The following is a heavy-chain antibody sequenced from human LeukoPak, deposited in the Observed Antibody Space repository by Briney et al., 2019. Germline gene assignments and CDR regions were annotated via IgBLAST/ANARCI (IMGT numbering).Heavy chain of an antibody. CDR1: GFTFSDYY. J-gene: IGHJ4*02. D-gene: IGHD3-10*01. CDR3: ARGKPYGSGSYPVDY. V-gene: IGHV3-11*01. CDR2: ISSSGSTI. Sequence: GGSLRLSCAASGFTFSDYYMSWIRQAPGKGLEWVSYISSSGSTIYYADSVKGRFTISRDNAKNSLYLQMNSLRAEDTAVYYSARGKPYGSGSYPVDYWGQGTLVTVSS.